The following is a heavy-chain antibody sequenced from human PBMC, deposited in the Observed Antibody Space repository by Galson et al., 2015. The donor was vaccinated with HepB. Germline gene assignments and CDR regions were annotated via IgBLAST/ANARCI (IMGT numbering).Heavy chain of an antibody. V-gene: IGHV1-18*04. J-gene: IGHJ4*02. CDR1: GYTFTSYG. CDR3: AGDGGGEEQQLGGY. D-gene: IGHD6-13*01. Sequence: SVKVSCKASGYTFTSYGISWVRQAPGQGLEWMGWISAYNGNTNYAQKLQGRVTMTTDTSTSTAYMELRSLRSDDTAVYYCAGDGGGEEQQLGGYWGQGTLVTVSS. CDR2: ISAYNGNT.